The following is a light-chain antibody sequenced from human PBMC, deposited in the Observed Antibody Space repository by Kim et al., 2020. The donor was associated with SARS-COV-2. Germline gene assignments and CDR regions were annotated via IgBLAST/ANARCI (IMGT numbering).Light chain of an antibody. CDR2: KAS. V-gene: IGKV1-5*03. CDR3: QQYDNYPWT. J-gene: IGKJ1*01. Sequence: SSVGDRVTLTCRASQSINRWLALYQQKPGKAPKVLIYKASSLEIGAPLRFSGSGSGTEFTLTISSLQPDGFATYYCQQYDNYPWTFGQGTKVDIK. CDR1: QSINRW.